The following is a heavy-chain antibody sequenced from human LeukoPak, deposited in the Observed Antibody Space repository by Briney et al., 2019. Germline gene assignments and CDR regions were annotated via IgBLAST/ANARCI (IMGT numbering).Heavy chain of an antibody. D-gene: IGHD6-13*01. CDR2: ISSSSSYI. Sequence: GGSLRLSCAASGFTFSSYSMNWVRQAPGKGLEWVSSISSSSSYIYYADSVKGRFTISRDNAKNSLYLQMNSLRAEDTAVYYCASGSSSWAYYFDYWGQGTLVTVP. J-gene: IGHJ4*02. CDR1: GFTFSSYS. V-gene: IGHV3-21*01. CDR3: ASGSSSWAYYFDY.